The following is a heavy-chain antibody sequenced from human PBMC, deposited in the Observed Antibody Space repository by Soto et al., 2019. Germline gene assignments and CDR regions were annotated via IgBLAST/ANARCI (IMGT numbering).Heavy chain of an antibody. CDR1: GGTFSSYA. Sequence: GASVKVSCKASGGTFSSYAISWVRQAPGQGLEWMGRIIPILGIANYAQKFQGRVTITADKSTSTAYMELSSLRSEDTAVYYCSARGRGATLFDYWRQGTLDIVSS. CDR2: IIPILGIA. CDR3: SARGRGATLFDY. D-gene: IGHD1-26*01. J-gene: IGHJ4*02. V-gene: IGHV1-69*04.